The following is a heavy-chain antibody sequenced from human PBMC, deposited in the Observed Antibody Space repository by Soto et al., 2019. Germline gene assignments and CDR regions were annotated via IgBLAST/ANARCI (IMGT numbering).Heavy chain of an antibody. Sequence: QSGGSLRLSCAASGFTFSSYAMHWVRQAPGKGLEWVAVISYDGSNKYYADSVKGRFTISRDNSKNTLYLQMNSLRAEDTAVYYCASIVMLSGPDYWGQGTLVTVSS. CDR2: ISYDGSNK. CDR3: ASIVMLSGPDY. CDR1: GFTFSSYA. V-gene: IGHV3-30-3*01. D-gene: IGHD2-8*01. J-gene: IGHJ4*02.